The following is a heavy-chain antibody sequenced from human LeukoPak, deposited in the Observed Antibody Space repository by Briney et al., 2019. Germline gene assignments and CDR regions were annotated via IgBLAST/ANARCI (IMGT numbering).Heavy chain of an antibody. V-gene: IGHV3-30*02. CDR1: GFTFSTYG. CDR2: IRYDASNK. D-gene: IGHD6-19*01. J-gene: IGHJ4*02. Sequence: GGSLRLSCAASGFTFSTYGMHWVRQAPGKGLEWVAFIRYDASNKYYADSVKGRFTISRDNSKNTLYLQMNSLRAEDTAVYYCARDRLLWNWGVIAVAGSGVDYWGQGTLVTVSS. CDR3: ARDRLLWNWGVIAVAGSGVDY.